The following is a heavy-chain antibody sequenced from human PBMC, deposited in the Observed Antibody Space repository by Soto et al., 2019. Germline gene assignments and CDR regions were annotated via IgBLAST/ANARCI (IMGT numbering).Heavy chain of an antibody. D-gene: IGHD4-17*01. CDR1: GFTFNNYG. J-gene: IGHJ4*02. CDR2: ISYDGSNE. CDR3: TKGGMTTIMAPSDY. V-gene: IGHV3-30*18. Sequence: QVQLVESGGGVVQPGRSLRISCAASGFTFNNYGMHWVRQAPGKGLEWITTISYDGSNEYYADSVKGRFTVSRDNSKNTLYLQMNSLRAEDTAVYYCTKGGMTTIMAPSDYWGQGTLVTVSS.